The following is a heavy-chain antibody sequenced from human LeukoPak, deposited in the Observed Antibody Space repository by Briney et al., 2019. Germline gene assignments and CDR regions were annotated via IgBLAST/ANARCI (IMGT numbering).Heavy chain of an antibody. CDR3: ARDRAVWGSYRYCSRDTNVQY. J-gene: IGHJ4*02. V-gene: IGHV3-7*01. D-gene: IGHD3-16*02. CDR1: GFTFSSYW. Sequence: PGGSLRLSCAASGFTFSSYWMSWVRQAPGKGLEWVANIKQDGSEKYYVDSVKGRFTISRDNAKNSLYLQMNSLRAEDTAVYYCARDRAVWGSYRYCSRDTNVQYWWRETLVIVVS. CDR2: IKQDGSEK.